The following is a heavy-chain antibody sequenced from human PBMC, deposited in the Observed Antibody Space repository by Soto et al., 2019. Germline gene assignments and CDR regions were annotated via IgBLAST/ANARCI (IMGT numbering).Heavy chain of an antibody. CDR2: ISAHNGNT. V-gene: IGHV1-18*01. CDR1: GYTFTSYG. D-gene: IGHD6-6*01. J-gene: IGHJ4*02. Sequence: QVHLVQSGAEVKKPGASVKVSCKASGYTFTSYGITWVRQAPGQGLEWMGWISAHNGNTDYAQKLQGRVIVTRDTYTSTAYMELRSLRSDDTAVYYCARGRDGDYWGQGALVTVSS. CDR3: ARGRDGDY.